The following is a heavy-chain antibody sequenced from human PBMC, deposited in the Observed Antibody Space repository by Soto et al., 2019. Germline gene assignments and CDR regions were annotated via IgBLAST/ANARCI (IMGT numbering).Heavy chain of an antibody. CDR3: ARQDSFDV. CDR2: INTGNGGT. J-gene: IGHJ3*01. Sequence: QVQLVQSGAEVKEPGASVKVSCKASGYTFTTYGIHWVRQAPGQSLEWMGWINTGNGGTAVSQKFRGRVTITRDTVATTVYMEVSSLTTEDTAVYYCARQDSFDVWGQGTMVTVSS. CDR1: GYTFTTYG. V-gene: IGHV1-3*04.